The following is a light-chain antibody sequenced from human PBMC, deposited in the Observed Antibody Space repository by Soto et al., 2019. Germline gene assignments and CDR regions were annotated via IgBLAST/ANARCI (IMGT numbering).Light chain of an antibody. Sequence: EIALRQSPATLSVSPGERATLTCRASQSVSRDLAWYQQKPGQAPRLLIYGASTRAPSIPARFSGSGSGTDFTLTISSLQSEDFAVYYCQQYGSSGTFGQGTKVDIK. V-gene: IGKV3-15*01. J-gene: IGKJ1*01. CDR1: QSVSRD. CDR3: QQYGSSGT. CDR2: GAS.